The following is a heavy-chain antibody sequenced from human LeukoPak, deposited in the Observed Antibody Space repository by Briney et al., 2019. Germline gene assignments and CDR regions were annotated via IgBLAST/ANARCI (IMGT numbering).Heavy chain of an antibody. D-gene: IGHD2-2*01. J-gene: IGHJ5*02. CDR3: ARAQIVVLPVGMSEGVDWFDP. CDR2: ITANKGTK. Sequence: ASVKVSCKASGYIFTSYGISWVRQAPGQGLEWMGGITANKGTKNNPRRSQGRVTITTDTPTTTPNMELRTLRSDDTPGNYCARAQIVVLPVGMSEGVDWFDPWGQGSLVTVSS. V-gene: IGHV1-18*01. CDR1: GYIFTSYG.